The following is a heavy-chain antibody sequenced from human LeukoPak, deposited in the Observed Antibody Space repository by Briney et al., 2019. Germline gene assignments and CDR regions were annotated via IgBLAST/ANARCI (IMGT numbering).Heavy chain of an antibody. Sequence: SETLSLTCAVYGGSFSGYYWSWIRQPPGKGLEWIGEINHSGSTNYNPSLKSRVTISVDTSRNQFSLRLTSVTAPDTAVYYCARSPRGSGSSTLLGVAFDIGGQGTMVTVSS. V-gene: IGHV4-34*01. D-gene: IGHD3-10*01. J-gene: IGHJ3*02. CDR3: ARSPRGSGSSTLLGVAFDI. CDR2: INHSGST. CDR1: GGSFSGYY.